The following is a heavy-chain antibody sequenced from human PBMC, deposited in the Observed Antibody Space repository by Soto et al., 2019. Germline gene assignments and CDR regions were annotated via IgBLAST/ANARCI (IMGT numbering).Heavy chain of an antibody. V-gene: IGHV3-74*01. D-gene: IGHD2-15*01. Sequence: EVQLVESGGGLVQPGESLRLSYAASGFTFSNYWMHWVRQAPGKGLVWVSRIDSDGSRITYADFVKGRFTISRDNANNTVYLRMNSLTAEDTAVYYCVRTSLVVAVATREDFWGQGTLVTVSS. CDR1: GFTFSNYW. CDR2: IDSDGSRI. J-gene: IGHJ4*02. CDR3: VRTSLVVAVATREDF.